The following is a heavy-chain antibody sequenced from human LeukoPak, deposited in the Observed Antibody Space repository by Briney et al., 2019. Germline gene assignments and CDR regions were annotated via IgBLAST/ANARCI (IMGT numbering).Heavy chain of an antibody. CDR1: GGSISSYY. J-gene: IGHJ4*02. Sequence: PSETLSLTCTVSGGSISSYYWSWIRQPPGKGLEWIGEINHSGSTNYNPSLKSRVTISVDTSKNQFSLKLSSVTAADTAVYYCARGWIAAAGTWGQGTLVTVSS. CDR2: INHSGST. V-gene: IGHV4-34*01. CDR3: ARGWIAAAGT. D-gene: IGHD6-13*01.